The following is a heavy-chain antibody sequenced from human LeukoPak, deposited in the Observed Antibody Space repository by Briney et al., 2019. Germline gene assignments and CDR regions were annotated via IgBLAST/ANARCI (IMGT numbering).Heavy chain of an antibody. J-gene: IGHJ4*02. Sequence: SETLSLTCAVYGGSFSGYYWSWLRQPPGKGLEWIGEINHSGSTNYNPSLKSRVTISVDTSKNQFSLQLSSVTAADTAVYYCARLGMVRGRSFNYWGQGTLVTVSS. V-gene: IGHV4-34*01. CDR2: INHSGST. D-gene: IGHD3-10*01. CDR3: ARLGMVRGRSFNY. CDR1: GGSFSGYY.